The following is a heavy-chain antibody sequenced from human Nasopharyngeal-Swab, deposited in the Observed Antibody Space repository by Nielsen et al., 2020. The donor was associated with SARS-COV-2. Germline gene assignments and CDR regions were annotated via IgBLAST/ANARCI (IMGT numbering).Heavy chain of an antibody. V-gene: IGHV4-39*07. CDR1: GGSISSSSYY. CDR2: IYYSGST. D-gene: IGHD3-10*01. Sequence: SETLSLTCTVSGGSISSSSYYWGWIRQPPGKGLEWIGSIYYSGSTYYNPSLKSRVTISVDTSKNQFSLKLSSVTAAGTAVYYCARERGRGGIWNYYYYYMDVWGKGTTVTVSS. CDR3: ARERGRGGIWNYYYYYMDV. J-gene: IGHJ6*03.